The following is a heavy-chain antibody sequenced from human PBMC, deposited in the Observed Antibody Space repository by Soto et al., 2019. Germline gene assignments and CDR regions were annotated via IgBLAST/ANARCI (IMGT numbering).Heavy chain of an antibody. J-gene: IGHJ4*02. CDR3: ARDVGKNY. CDR2: IHSSGNV. Sequence: SETLSLTCSVSGASVSSYYWSWFRQPVGKELEWIGRIHSSGNVNYNPSLESRVTMSLDTSKNQFSLRLSSLTAADTALYLCARDVGKNYWGQGTRVTVSS. CDR1: GASVSSYY. D-gene: IGHD3-10*01. V-gene: IGHV4-4*07.